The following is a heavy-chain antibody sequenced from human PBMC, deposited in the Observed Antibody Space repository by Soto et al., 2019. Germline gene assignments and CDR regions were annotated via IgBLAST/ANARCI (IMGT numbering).Heavy chain of an antibody. J-gene: IGHJ3*02. Sequence: GASVKVSCKASGYTFTGYYMHWVRQAPGQGLEWMGWINPNSGGTNYAQKFQGWVTMTRDTSISTAYMELSRLRSDDTAVYYCARARGRQWLVLGAFDIWGQGTMVTVSS. CDR2: INPNSGGT. D-gene: IGHD6-19*01. V-gene: IGHV1-2*04. CDR3: ARARGRQWLVLGAFDI. CDR1: GYTFTGYY.